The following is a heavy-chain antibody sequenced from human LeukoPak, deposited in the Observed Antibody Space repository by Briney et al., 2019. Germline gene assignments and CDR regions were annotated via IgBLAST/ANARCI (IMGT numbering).Heavy chain of an antibody. CDR2: ISYDGSNK. CDR3: ARDFAVTTGDY. J-gene: IGHJ4*02. D-gene: IGHD4-17*01. Sequence: GRSLRLSCAASGFTFSSYAMHWVRQAPGKGLEWVAVISYDGSNKYYADSVKGRFTISRDNSKNTLYLQMNSLRAEDTAVYYRARDFAVTTGDYWGQGTLVTVSS. V-gene: IGHV3-30-3*01. CDR1: GFTFSSYA.